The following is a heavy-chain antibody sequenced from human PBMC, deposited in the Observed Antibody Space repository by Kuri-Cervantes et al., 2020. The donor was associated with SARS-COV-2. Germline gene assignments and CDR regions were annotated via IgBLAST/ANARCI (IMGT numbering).Heavy chain of an antibody. Sequence: GESLKISCAASGFTFSSYWMHWVRQAPGKGLVWVSRINSDGSSTSYADSVKGRFTISRDNAKNSLYLQMNSLRAEDTAVYYCARVHIVVVTAIGGYFDYWGQGTLVTVSS. V-gene: IGHV3-74*01. J-gene: IGHJ4*02. D-gene: IGHD2-21*02. CDR2: INSDGSST. CDR3: ARVHIVVVTAIGGYFDY. CDR1: GFTFSSYW.